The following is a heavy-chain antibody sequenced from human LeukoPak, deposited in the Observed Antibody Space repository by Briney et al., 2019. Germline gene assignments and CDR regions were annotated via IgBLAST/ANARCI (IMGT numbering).Heavy chain of an antibody. V-gene: IGHV4-59*01. J-gene: IGHJ3*02. CDR3: ARTLGPHDAFDI. CDR1: GGSISSYY. Sequence: PSETLSLTCTVSGGSISSYYWSWIRQPPGKGLEWIGYIYYSGSTNYNPSLKSRVTISVDTSKNQFSLKLSSVTAADTAVYYCARTLGPHDAFDIWGQGTMVTVSS. D-gene: IGHD7-27*01. CDR2: IYYSGST.